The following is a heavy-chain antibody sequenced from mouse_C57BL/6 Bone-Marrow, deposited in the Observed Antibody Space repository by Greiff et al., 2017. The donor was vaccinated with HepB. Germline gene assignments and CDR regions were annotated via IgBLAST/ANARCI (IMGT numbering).Heavy chain of an antibody. J-gene: IGHJ2*01. V-gene: IGHV1-69*01. CDR1: GYTFTSYW. CDR3: ARSYDGFCPDH. D-gene: IGHD2-3*01. CDR2: IDPSDSYT. Sequence: QVQLQQSGAELVMPGASVKLSCKASGYTFTSYWMHWVKQRPGQGLEWIGEIDPSDSYTNYNQKFKGKSTLTVDKSSSTAYMQLSSLTSEDSAVYYCARSYDGFCPDHWGQGTTLTVSS.